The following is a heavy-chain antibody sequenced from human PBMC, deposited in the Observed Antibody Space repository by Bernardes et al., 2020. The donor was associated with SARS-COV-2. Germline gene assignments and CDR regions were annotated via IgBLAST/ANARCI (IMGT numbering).Heavy chain of an antibody. CDR2: IKSKADGGTT. CDR3: ATAATPVVTTVFGLDV. J-gene: IGHJ6*02. D-gene: IGHD2-15*01. V-gene: IGHV3-15*01. Sequence: GGSLRLSCVASGFTFSNAWMNWVRLAPGRGLEWLGRIKSKADGGTTAYSPPVKGRFTISRDDSTNTVFLQMNSLKIEDTGVYYCATAATPVVTTVFGLDVWGQGTTVTVSS. CDR1: GFTFSNAW.